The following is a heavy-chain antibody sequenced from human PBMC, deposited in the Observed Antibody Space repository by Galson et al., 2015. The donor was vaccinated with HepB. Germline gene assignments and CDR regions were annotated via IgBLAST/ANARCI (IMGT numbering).Heavy chain of an antibody. CDR2: IYPGDSDT. Sequence: QSGAEVKKPGESLKISCKGSAYSFTTYWIGWVRQMPGKGLEWMGIIYPGDSDTRYSPSFQGQVTISADRSISTAYLQWGSLKASDTAIYYCARQGGPYSRGQRYLDYWGQGTLVTVSS. CDR1: AYSFTTYW. D-gene: IGHD5-18*01. J-gene: IGHJ4*02. CDR3: ARQGGPYSRGQRYLDY. V-gene: IGHV5-51*01.